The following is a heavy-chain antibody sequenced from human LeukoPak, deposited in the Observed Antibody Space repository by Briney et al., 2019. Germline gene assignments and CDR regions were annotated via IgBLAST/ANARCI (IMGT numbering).Heavy chain of an antibody. CDR3: ARDYYGSSGYYLGDYYYYYMDV. CDR1: GGTFSSYA. CDR2: IIPIFGTA. Sequence: ASVKVSCKASGGTFSSYAISWVRQAPGQGLEWMGGIIPIFGTANYAQKFQGRVTITADESTSTAYMELSSLRSEDTAVYYCARDYYGSSGYYLGDYYYYYMDVWGKGTTVTISS. J-gene: IGHJ6*03. D-gene: IGHD3-22*01. V-gene: IGHV1-69*13.